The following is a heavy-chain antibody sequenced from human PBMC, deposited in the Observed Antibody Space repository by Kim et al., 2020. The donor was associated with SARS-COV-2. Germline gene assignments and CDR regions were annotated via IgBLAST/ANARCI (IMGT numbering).Heavy chain of an antibody. V-gene: IGHV3-53*01. D-gene: IGHD2-21*02. CDR1: GFTVSSSY. J-gene: IGHJ5*02. CDR2: FYSYGDT. Sequence: GGSLRLSCAASGFTVSSSYMAWVRQAPGKGLEWISVFYSYGDTYYAESVKGRFTISRDNSRNTIYLQMNSLRAEDSAVYYCARAVTASSGYVSWGQGTLGTVSS. CDR3: ARAVTASSGYVS.